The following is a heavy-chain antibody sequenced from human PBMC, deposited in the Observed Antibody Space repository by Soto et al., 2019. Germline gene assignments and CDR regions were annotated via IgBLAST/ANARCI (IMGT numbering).Heavy chain of an antibody. CDR3: AHKLGYCSGGSCNWFDP. D-gene: IGHD2-15*01. J-gene: IGHJ5*02. CDR1: GFSLSTSGVG. Sequence: QITLKESGPTLVKPTQTLTLTCTFSGFSLSTSGVGVGWIRQPPGKALEWLALIYWDDDKRYSPSLKSRLTITQDTSKNQVVLTMTNMDPVDTATYYCAHKLGYCSGGSCNWFDPWGQGTLVTVSS. CDR2: IYWDDDK. V-gene: IGHV2-5*02.